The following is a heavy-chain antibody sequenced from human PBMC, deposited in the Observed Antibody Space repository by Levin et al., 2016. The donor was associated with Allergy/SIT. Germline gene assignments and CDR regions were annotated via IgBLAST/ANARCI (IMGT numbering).Heavy chain of an antibody. V-gene: IGHV1-2*02. CDR2: INPNSGDT. J-gene: IGHJ3*01. CDR1: GYTFNGYY. CDR3: SRKEIVVVIHDGFDL. D-gene: IGHD2-15*01. Sequence: ASVKVSCKASGYTFNGYYMHWVRQAPGQGLEWMGWINPNSGDTNYAQKFQGRVTMTRDTSISTAYMELSSLTSDDTAVYYCSRKEIVVVIHDGFDLWGQGTMVTVSS.